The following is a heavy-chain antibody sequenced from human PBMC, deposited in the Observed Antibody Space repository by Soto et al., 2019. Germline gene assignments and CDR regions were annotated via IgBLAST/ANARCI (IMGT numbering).Heavy chain of an antibody. J-gene: IGHJ4*02. Sequence: QVQLVQSGAEVKKPGASVMLSCKASGYTFTSYYMHWVRQAPGQGLEWMGIINPDGGSTRYAQKFQGRVTMTRDTSTRTFHLERSSLRSEDTAMYYCAKATRTGVIITTYSAHIDYWGQGTLVTVSS. D-gene: IGHD3-3*01. CDR3: AKATRTGVIITTYSAHIDY. CDR1: GYTFTSYY. CDR2: INPDGGST. V-gene: IGHV1-46*01.